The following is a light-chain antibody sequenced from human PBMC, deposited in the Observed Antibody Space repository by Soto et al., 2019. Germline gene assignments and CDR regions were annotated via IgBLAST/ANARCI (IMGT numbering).Light chain of an antibody. CDR1: SGSIASKY. CDR3: QSYGDNNQV. CDR2: EDN. V-gene: IGLV6-57*02. J-gene: IGLJ3*02. Sequence: NFMLTQPHSVSESPGKTVTISCTGSSGSIASKYVQWFQQRPGSAPTTVIYEDNKRPSGVPDRFSGSIDSSSNSASLTISGLKTEDEADYYCQSYGDNNQVFGGGTKLTVL.